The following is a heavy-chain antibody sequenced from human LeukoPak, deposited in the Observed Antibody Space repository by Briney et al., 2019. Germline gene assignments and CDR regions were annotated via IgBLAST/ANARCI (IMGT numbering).Heavy chain of an antibody. J-gene: IGHJ4*02. V-gene: IGHV6-1*01. CDR2: TYYRSKWYN. Sequence: SQTLSLTCAISGDSVSSNSAAWTWIRQSPSRGLEWLGRTYYRSKWYNDYAVSVKSRIIINPDTSKNQFSLHLNSVTPEDTAVYYCAREENFLFNYWGQGTLVTVSS. CDR3: AREENFLFNY. CDR1: GDSVSSNSAA.